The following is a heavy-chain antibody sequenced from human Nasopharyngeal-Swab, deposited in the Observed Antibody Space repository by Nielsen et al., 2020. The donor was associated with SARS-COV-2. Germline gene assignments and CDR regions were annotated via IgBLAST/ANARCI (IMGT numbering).Heavy chain of an antibody. V-gene: IGHV3-7*01. CDR3: ASGGGSVYCSSTTCWDAFDI. D-gene: IGHD2-2*01. CDR2: IKQDGSEK. CDR1: GFTFSSYW. J-gene: IGHJ3*02. Sequence: GGSLRLSCAASGFTFSSYWMSWVRQAPGKGLEWVANIKQDGSEKYYVDSVKGRFTISRDNAKNSLYLQMNSLRAEDTAVYYCASGGGSVYCSSTTCWDAFDIWGQGTMVTVSS.